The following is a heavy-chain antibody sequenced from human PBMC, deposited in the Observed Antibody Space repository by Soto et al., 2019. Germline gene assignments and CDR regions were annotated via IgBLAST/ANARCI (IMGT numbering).Heavy chain of an antibody. V-gene: IGHV5-10-1*01. J-gene: IGHJ6*02. D-gene: IGHD3-9*01. CDR2: IDPSDSYT. CDR3: ARHTQSDILTGYYKQRTYYYGMDV. CDR1: GYSFTIYW. Sequence: PGESLKISCKGSGYSFTIYWISWVRQMPGKGLEWMGRIDPSDSYTNYSPSFQGHVTISADKSISTAYLQWSSLKASDTAMYYCARHTQSDILTGYYKQRTYYYGMDVWGQGTTVTVSS.